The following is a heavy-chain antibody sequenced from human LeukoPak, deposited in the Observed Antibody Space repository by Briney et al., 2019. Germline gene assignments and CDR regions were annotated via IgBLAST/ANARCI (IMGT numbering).Heavy chain of an antibody. CDR2: IYHSGST. CDR1: GYSINIGYY. V-gene: IGHV4-38-2*02. CDR3: ARPTYSSSSAYFFDY. J-gene: IGHJ4*02. D-gene: IGHD6-6*01. Sequence: SETLSLTCTVSGYSINIGYYWGWIRQPPGKGLEWIGTIYHSGSTYYNPSLKSRVTISVDTSKDQFSLKLSSVTAADTAVYYCARPTYSSSSAYFFDYWGQGTLVTVSS.